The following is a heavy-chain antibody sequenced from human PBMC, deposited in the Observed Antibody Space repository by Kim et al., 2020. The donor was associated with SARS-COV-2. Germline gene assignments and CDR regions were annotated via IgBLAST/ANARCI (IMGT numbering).Heavy chain of an antibody. J-gene: IGHJ3*02. D-gene: IGHD2-2*02. CDR3: ARANIVVVPAAIPHDAFDI. CDR2: INPNSGGT. Sequence: ASVKVSCKASGYTFTGYYMHWVRQAPGQGFEWMGRINPNSGGTNYAQKFQGRVTMTRDTSISTAYMELSRLRSDDTAVYYCARANIVVVPAAIPHDAFDIWGQGTMVTVSS. V-gene: IGHV1-2*06. CDR1: GYTFTGYY.